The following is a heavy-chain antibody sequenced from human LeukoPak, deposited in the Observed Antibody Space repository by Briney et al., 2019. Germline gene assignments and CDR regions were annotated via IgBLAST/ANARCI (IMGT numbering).Heavy chain of an antibody. CDR3: ARHVGYYDFWSGYYTGFDY. Sequence: SETLSLTYTVSGGSISSYYWSWLRQPPGKGLEWIGYIYYSGSTNYNPSLKSRVTISVDTSKNQFSLKLSSVTAADTAVYYCARHVGYYDFWSGYYTGFDYWGQGTLVTVSS. CDR1: GGSISSYY. J-gene: IGHJ4*02. D-gene: IGHD3-3*01. V-gene: IGHV4-59*08. CDR2: IYYSGST.